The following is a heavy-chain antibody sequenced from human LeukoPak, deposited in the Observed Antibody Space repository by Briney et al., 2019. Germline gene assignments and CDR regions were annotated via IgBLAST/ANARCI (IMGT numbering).Heavy chain of an antibody. D-gene: IGHD3-10*01. CDR1: GYSISSDYY. J-gene: IGHJ4*02. CDR3: ARDTVRGVITY. CDR2: IHHSGRT. V-gene: IGHV4-38-2*02. Sequence: SETLSLTCTVSGYSISSDYYWGWIRQPPGKGLEWIGSIHHSGRTYYNPSLKSRVTISVDTSKNQFSLKLSSVTAADTAVYYCARDTVRGVITYWGQGTLVTVSS.